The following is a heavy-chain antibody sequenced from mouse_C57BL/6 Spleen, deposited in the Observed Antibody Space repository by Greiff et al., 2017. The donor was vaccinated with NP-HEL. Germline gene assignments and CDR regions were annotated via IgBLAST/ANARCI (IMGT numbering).Heavy chain of an antibody. CDR2: IYPGDGDT. Sequence: VQLQQSGPELVKPGASVKISCKASGYAFSSSWMNWVKQRPGKGLEWIGRIYPGDGDTNYNGKFKGKATLTADKSSSTAYMQLSSLTSEDSAVYVWARDYYGSSYWYFDVWGTGTTVTVSS. D-gene: IGHD1-1*01. J-gene: IGHJ1*03. CDR3: ARDYYGSSYWYFDV. V-gene: IGHV1-82*01. CDR1: GYAFSSSW.